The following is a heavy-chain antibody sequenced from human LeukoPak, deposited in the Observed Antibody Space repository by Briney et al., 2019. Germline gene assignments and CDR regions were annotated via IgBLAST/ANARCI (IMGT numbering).Heavy chain of an antibody. CDR2: IYYTGII. V-gene: IGHV4-59*11. CDR1: VDSITSHY. D-gene: IGHD3-22*01. CDR3: ARSVDYFDNTGPHMMFDY. Sequence: SETLSLTCNVSVDSITSHYWNWIRQPPGRGVEGIGYIYYTGIIKYNPSLTSRVSMSVDTSKNQFFLKMKSVTAADTAVYHCARSVDYFDNTGPHMMFDYWGQGSLVTVSS. J-gene: IGHJ4*02.